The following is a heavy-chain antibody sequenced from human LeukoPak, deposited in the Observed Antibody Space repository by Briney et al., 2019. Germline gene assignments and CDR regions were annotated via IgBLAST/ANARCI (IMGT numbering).Heavy chain of an antibody. J-gene: IGHJ6*02. Sequence: ASVKVSCKASGYTFTSGDINWVRQATGQGLEWMGWISAYNGNTNYAQKLQGRVTMTTDTSTSTAYMELRSLRSDDTAVYYCAREDCSSTSCYTSRYYYYGMDVWGQGTTVTVSS. V-gene: IGHV1-18*01. CDR3: AREDCSSTSCYTSRYYYYGMDV. CDR2: ISAYNGNT. CDR1: GYTFTSGD. D-gene: IGHD2-2*02.